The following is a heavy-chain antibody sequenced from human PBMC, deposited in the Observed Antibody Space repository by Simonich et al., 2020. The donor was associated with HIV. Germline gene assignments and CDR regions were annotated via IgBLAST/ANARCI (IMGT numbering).Heavy chain of an antibody. Sequence: EVQLLESGGGLVQPGGSLRLSCAASGFTFSSYAMSWVRQTPGKGLDGGSAIRGSGGRKNYADSVKGRFTISRDNSKNTLYLQMNSLRAEDTALYYCAKEGVGDSSAWLPDAFDIWGQGTMVTVSS. D-gene: IGHD6-19*01. J-gene: IGHJ3*02. CDR3: AKEGVGDSSAWLPDAFDI. CDR1: GFTFSSYA. CDR2: IRGSGGRK. V-gene: IGHV3-23*01.